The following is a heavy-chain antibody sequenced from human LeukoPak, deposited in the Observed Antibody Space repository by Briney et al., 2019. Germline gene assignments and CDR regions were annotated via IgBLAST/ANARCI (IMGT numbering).Heavy chain of an antibody. CDR2: ISGDSTYI. Sequence: GGSLRLSCAASGFTFSSYEMNWVRQAPGKGLEWVSSISGDSTYIYYADSLKGRVTVSRDNSKNSLYLHMNSLRVDDTPVYFCARDPYTAARAVSHWFDPWGQGTLVTVSS. CDR3: ARDPYTAARAVSHWFDP. V-gene: IGHV3-21*06. CDR1: GFTFSSYE. D-gene: IGHD6-6*01. J-gene: IGHJ5*02.